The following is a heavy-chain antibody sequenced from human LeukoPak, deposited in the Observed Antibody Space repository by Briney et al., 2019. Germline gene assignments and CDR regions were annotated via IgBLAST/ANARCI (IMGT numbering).Heavy chain of an antibody. Sequence: GGSLRLSCAASGFTFSSYAIHWVRQAPGKGLEWVAVISYDGSNKYYADSVKGRFTISRDNSKNTLYLQMNSLRAEDTAVYYCAKARYYYGSGRSYYFDYWGQGTLVTVSS. J-gene: IGHJ4*02. CDR3: AKARYYYGSGRSYYFDY. CDR1: GFTFSSYA. CDR2: ISYDGSNK. D-gene: IGHD3-10*01. V-gene: IGHV3-30*18.